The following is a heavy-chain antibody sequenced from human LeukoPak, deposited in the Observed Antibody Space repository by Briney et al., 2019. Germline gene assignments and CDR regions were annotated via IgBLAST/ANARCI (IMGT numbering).Heavy chain of an antibody. CDR1: GFIVSSNY. V-gene: IGHV3-66*04. J-gene: IGHJ4*02. Sequence: GGSLRLSCAASGFIVSSNYMSWVRQAPGKGLEWVSVIYSGGSTYYTDSVKGRFTISRDNSKNTLYLQMNSLRAEDTAVYYRARRAQKLIAAAGTFLSWGQGTLVTVSS. D-gene: IGHD6-13*01. CDR3: ARRAQKLIAAAGTFLS. CDR2: IYSGGST.